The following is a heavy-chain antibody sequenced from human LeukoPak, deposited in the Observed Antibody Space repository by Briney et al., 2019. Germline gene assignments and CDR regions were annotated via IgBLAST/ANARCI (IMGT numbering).Heavy chain of an antibody. J-gene: IGHJ6*03. CDR3: AKGSKALIITRDHYMDV. CDR1: GFTFSSYE. Sequence: PGGSLRLSCAASGFTFSSYEMNWVRQAPGKGLEWVSYISSSGDTIYYADSVKGRFTISRDNAKNSLYLQMNSLRAEDTAVFYCAKGSKALIITRDHYMDVWGKGTTVTISS. V-gene: IGHV3-48*03. D-gene: IGHD3-3*01. CDR2: ISSSGDTI.